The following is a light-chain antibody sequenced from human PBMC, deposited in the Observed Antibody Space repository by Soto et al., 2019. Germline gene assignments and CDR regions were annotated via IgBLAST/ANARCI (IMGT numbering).Light chain of an antibody. Sequence: DIVMTQSPASLAVSLGEKATINCKSSQSLVYSAYTKNYLAWYQQKPGQPPKLLIYWASVRESGVPDRFSGSGSGTEFTLTISSLQAEDVAVYYCQQYVATLGTFGQGTKVEVK. V-gene: IGKV4-1*01. CDR2: WAS. J-gene: IGKJ1*01. CDR3: QQYVATLGT. CDR1: QSLVYSAYTKNY.